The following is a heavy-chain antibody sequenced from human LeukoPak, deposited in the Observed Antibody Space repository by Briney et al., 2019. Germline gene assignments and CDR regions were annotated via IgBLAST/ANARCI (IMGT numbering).Heavy chain of an antibody. J-gene: IGHJ4*02. CDR3: ARDLGVIVHPSDY. V-gene: IGHV3-21*01. Sequence: GGSLRLSCAASGFTFSSYSMNWVRQAPGQGLEWVSSISSSSGYIWYVDSVKGRFTISRDNAKNSLYLQMNSLRAEDTAVYYCARDLGVIVHPSDYWGQGTLVTVSS. CDR1: GFTFSSYS. D-gene: IGHD3-16*02. CDR2: ISSSSGYI.